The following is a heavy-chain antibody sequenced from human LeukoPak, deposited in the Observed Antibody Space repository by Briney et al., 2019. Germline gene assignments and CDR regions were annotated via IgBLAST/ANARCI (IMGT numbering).Heavy chain of an antibody. CDR1: GGTFSSYA. CDR2: IIPILGIA. Sequence: GASVKVSCKASGGTFSSYAISRVRQAPGQGLEWMGRIIPILGIANYAKKFQGRVTITADKSTSTAYLELSSLRYEDTAVYYCARSPNIVVVVAAYDYWGQGTLVTVSS. D-gene: IGHD2-15*01. J-gene: IGHJ4*02. CDR3: ARSPNIVVVVAAYDY. V-gene: IGHV1-69*04.